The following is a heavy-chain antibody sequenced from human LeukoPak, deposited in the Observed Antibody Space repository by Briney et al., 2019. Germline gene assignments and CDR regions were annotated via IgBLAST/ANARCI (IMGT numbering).Heavy chain of an antibody. CDR1: GFTFRDYT. CDR2: IRSNPYGGTT. J-gene: IGHJ4*02. V-gene: IGHV3-49*04. Sequence: QAGGSLRLSCTASGFTFRDYTMSWVRRAPGKGLEWVGFIRSNPYGGTTEYAASVKGRFTISRDDSKSIAYLQMNSLKTEDTAVYYCTRGGDLSTVAGALDYWGQGTLVTVSS. CDR3: TRGGDLSTVAGALDY. D-gene: IGHD6-19*01.